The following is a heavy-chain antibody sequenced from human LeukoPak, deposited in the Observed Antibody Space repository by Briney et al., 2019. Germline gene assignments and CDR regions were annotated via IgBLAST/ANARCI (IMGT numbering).Heavy chain of an antibody. J-gene: IGHJ3*02. V-gene: IGHV1-2*02. Sequence: GASVKVSCKASGYTFTGYYIHWVRQAPGHRLEWMGWINPNTGGTNYAQKFQGRVTMTRDTSISTAYMDLSRLRSDDTAVYYCARQTTGTPGDWSVAFDIWGQGTMVTLSS. CDR2: INPNTGGT. D-gene: IGHD1-1*01. CDR1: GYTFTGYY. CDR3: ARQTTGTPGDWSVAFDI.